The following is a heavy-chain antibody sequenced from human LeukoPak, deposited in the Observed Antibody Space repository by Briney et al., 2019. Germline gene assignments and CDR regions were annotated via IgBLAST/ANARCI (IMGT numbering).Heavy chain of an antibody. V-gene: IGHV1-18*01. CDR2: ISAYNGNT. CDR3: ARVRGGKIRDAFDI. Sequence: ASVKVSCKVSGGTFSSSGISWVRQAPGQGLEWMGWISAYNGNTNYAQKLQGRVTMTTDTSTSTAYMELRSLRSDDTAVYYCARVRGGKIRDAFDIWGQGTMVTVSS. J-gene: IGHJ3*02. D-gene: IGHD3-16*01. CDR1: GGTFSSSG.